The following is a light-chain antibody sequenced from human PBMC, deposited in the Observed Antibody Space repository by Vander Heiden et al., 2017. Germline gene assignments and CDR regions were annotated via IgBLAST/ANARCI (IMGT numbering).Light chain of an antibody. CDR2: SNN. CDR3: AAWDDSLNGPE. J-gene: IGLJ3*02. Sequence: QSVLTQPPSASGTPGQRVTIPCSGSSSNIGSTTVNWYQQLPGTAPKLIIYSNNQRPSGVPDRLSGSKSGTSASLAISGLQSEDEADYYCAAWDDSLNGPEFGGGTKLTVL. V-gene: IGLV1-44*01. CDR1: SSNIGSTT.